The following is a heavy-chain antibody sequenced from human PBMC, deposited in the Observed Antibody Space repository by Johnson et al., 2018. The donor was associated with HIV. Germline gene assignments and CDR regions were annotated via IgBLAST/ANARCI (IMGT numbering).Heavy chain of an antibody. Sequence: QVQLVESGGGLVKPGGSLRVSCAASGFMFSDYYMSWIRQAPGKGLEWVSYISSSGSTKYYADSVKGRLTLSRANAKNSLYLQMKNLSDEDTALYYCARDLGEYSSGWSEPVGAFDIWGQGTMVTVSS. D-gene: IGHD6-19*01. V-gene: IGHV3-11*04. CDR3: ARDLGEYSSGWSEPVGAFDI. J-gene: IGHJ3*02. CDR2: ISSSGSTK. CDR1: GFMFSDYY.